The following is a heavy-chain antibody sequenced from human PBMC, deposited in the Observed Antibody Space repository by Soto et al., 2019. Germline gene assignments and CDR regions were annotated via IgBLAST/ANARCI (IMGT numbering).Heavy chain of an antibody. Sequence: QVQLVQSGAEVKKPGASVKVSCKASGYTFTSYGISWMRQAPGQGLEWMGWISAYNGNTNYAQKLQGRVTMTTDTSTSTAYMELRSLRSDDTAVSYCARVYRITMVRGELSEYWGQGTLVTVSS. J-gene: IGHJ4*02. V-gene: IGHV1-18*01. D-gene: IGHD3-10*01. CDR2: ISAYNGNT. CDR1: GYTFTSYG. CDR3: ARVYRITMVRGELSEY.